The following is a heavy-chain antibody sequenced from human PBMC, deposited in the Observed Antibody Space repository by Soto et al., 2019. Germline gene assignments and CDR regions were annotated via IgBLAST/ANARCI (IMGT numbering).Heavy chain of an antibody. CDR3: ARAYYKSNHRASDI. J-gene: IGHJ3*02. Sequence: GGSLRLSCAGSGFTFSDHYMDWVRQAPGKGLEWVGRSRNKANSHTTEYAASVKGRFTISRDDSKNSLYLQMDSLKTEDTAVYYCARAYYKSNHRASDIWGQGTMVTVSS. V-gene: IGHV3-72*01. CDR1: GFTFSDHY. D-gene: IGHD3-22*01. CDR2: SRNKANSHTT.